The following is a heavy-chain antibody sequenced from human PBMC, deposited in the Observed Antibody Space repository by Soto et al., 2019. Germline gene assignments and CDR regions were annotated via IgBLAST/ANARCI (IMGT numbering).Heavy chain of an antibody. Sequence: GXSVKVSFKASGYPFTSYGIIWVRQAPGQGLEWMGWISAYNGNTNYAQKLQGRVTMTTDTSTSTAYMELRSLRSDDTAVYYCARASSRYYDSSGYYEYWGQGTLVTVSS. CDR3: ARASSRYYDSSGYYEY. CDR2: ISAYNGNT. V-gene: IGHV1-18*01. CDR1: GYPFTSYG. J-gene: IGHJ4*02. D-gene: IGHD3-22*01.